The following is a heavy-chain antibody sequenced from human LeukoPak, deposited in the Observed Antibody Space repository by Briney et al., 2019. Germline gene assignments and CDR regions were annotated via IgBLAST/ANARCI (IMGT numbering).Heavy chain of an antibody. V-gene: IGHV1-2*06. CDR3: ARGPRSIAARRGNWFDP. J-gene: IGHJ5*02. CDR1: GYTFTGYY. D-gene: IGHD6-6*01. Sequence: AASVKVSCKASGYTFTGYYMHWVRQAPGQGLEWMGRINPNSGGTNYAQKFQGRVTMTRDTSISTAYMELSRLKSDDTAVYYCARGPRSIAARRGNWFDPWGQGTLVTVSS. CDR2: INPNSGGT.